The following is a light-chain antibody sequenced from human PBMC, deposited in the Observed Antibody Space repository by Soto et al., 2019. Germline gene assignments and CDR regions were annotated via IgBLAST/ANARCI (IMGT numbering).Light chain of an antibody. CDR2: GAS. V-gene: IGKV3-15*01. CDR3: QQYHDWPPIT. CDR1: QSVSSD. Sequence: EIVMTQSPATLSVSPGEGVTLSCRASQSVSSDLAWYQQKPGQSPRLLMYGASTRATDIPARFSGGGSGTEFTLTLSSLLPEDVAIYYCQQYHDWPPITFGPGTKVDIK. J-gene: IGKJ3*01.